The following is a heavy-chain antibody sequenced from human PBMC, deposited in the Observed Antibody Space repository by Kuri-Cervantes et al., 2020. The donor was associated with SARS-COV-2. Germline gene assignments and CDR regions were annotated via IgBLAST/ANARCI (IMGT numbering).Heavy chain of an antibody. Sequence: SETLSLTCTLSGGSISGYYWSWIRQSAGKGLEFIGRVYSSGGTNYNPSLESRVTMSVDTSKNQFSLKLSSVTAADTAVYYCARERYSSGSAFDIWGQGTMVTVSS. CDR1: GGSISGYY. D-gene: IGHD6-19*01. J-gene: IGHJ3*02. CDR2: VYSSGGT. V-gene: IGHV4-4*07. CDR3: ARERYSSGSAFDI.